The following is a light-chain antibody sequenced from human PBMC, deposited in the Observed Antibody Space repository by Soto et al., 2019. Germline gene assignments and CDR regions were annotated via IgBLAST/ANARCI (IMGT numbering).Light chain of an antibody. CDR3: QQSFISPWT. V-gene: IGKV1-39*01. J-gene: IGKJ1*01. CDR1: QTISSY. Sequence: DIQMTQSPSSLSASVGDRVTITCRASQTISSYLNWNQQKAGKSPKILIYGASNLQSGVPSRFSGSGSGTDFTLTISSLQPEDFATYFCQQSFISPWTFGQGTKVEIK. CDR2: GAS.